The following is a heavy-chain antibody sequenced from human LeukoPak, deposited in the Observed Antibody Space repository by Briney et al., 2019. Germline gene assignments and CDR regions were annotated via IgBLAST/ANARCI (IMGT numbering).Heavy chain of an antibody. CDR3: ARDPNGGYIGAFEF. Sequence: GGSLTLPCAASGFTLSNYPVMWLRHATGQGLEWVSAITSGGAPRYADSVKGRFTISRDNTKNTPYLQMNSLRAEDRAQYFCARDPNGGYIGAFEFWGRGTVVTVSS. V-gene: IGHV3-23*01. CDR1: GFTLSNYP. CDR2: ITSGGAP. J-gene: IGHJ3*01. D-gene: IGHD4-17*01.